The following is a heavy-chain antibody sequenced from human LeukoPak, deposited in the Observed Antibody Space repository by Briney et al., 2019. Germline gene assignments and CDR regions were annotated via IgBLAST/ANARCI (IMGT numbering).Heavy chain of an antibody. CDR3: AKGYWSGYSFDNWFDP. CDR2: IRYDGSNK. V-gene: IGHV3-30*02. D-gene: IGHD3-3*01. Sequence: GGSLRLSCAASGFTFSSYGMHWVRQAPGKGLERVAFIRYDGSNKYYADSVKGRFTISRDKSKNTLYLQMNSLRAEDTAVYYCAKGYWSGYSFDNWFDPWGQGTLVTVSS. CDR1: GFTFSSYG. J-gene: IGHJ5*02.